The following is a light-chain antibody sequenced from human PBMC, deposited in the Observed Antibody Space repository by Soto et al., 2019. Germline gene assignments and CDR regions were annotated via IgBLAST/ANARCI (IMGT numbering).Light chain of an antibody. CDR2: GAS. V-gene: IGKV3-15*01. CDR3: QQYNNWPLLT. CDR1: QSVSSN. Sequence: EIVMTQSPATLSVSPGERATLSCRASQSVSSNLAWYQQKPGQAPRLLIYGASTRATGIPARFSGSGSGTKFTLTISRLQSEDFAGYYCQQYNNWPLLTFGGGTKVEIK. J-gene: IGKJ4*01.